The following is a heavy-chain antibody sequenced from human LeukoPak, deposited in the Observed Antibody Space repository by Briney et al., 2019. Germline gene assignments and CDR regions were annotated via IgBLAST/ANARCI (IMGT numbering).Heavy chain of an antibody. CDR3: ARDGVAQPSDY. J-gene: IGHJ4*02. Sequence: SVRPSCKASGNTSAGYSVHWVRHAPGQGLEWMGWINPNIGGTIYAQKFQGRVTMSRDTSISTAYMELSRLRSDDTAVYYCARDGVAQPSDYWGQGTLVTVSS. CDR1: GNTSAGYS. CDR2: INPNIGGT. V-gene: IGHV1-2*02.